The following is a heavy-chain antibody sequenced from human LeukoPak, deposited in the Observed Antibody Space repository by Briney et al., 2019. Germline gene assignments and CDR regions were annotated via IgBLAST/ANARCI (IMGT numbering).Heavy chain of an antibody. CDR2: INPNSGGT. D-gene: IGHD3-3*01. CDR3: AREGTIFGVAPFDY. J-gene: IGHJ4*02. V-gene: IGHV1-2*02. CDR1: GYTFTAYY. Sequence: ASVKVSCKASGYTFTAYYIHWVRQAPGQGLECMGWINPNSGGTNYAEKFQGRVTMTRDTSITTHYMEVSRLRSDDTAVYYCAREGTIFGVAPFDYWGQGTLVTVSS.